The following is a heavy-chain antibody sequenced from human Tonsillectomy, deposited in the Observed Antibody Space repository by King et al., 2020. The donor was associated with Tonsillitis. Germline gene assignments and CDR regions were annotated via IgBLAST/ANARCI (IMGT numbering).Heavy chain of an antibody. J-gene: IGHJ3*02. Sequence: VQLVESGGGVVQPGGSLRLSCAASGFTFSSYGMHWVRQAPGKGLEWVAFIRYDGSKKYYADSVKGRFTISRDNSKNTLYLQMNSLRAEDTAVYYCAKDSGPAAFDIWGQGTMVTASS. CDR3: AKDSGPAAFDI. CDR2: IRYDGSKK. CDR1: GFTFSSYG. V-gene: IGHV3-30*02.